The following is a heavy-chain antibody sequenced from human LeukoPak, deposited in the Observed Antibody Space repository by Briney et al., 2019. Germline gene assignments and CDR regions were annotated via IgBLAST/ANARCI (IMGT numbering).Heavy chain of an antibody. J-gene: IGHJ4*02. CDR1: GGSISSSSYY. Sequence: SETLSLTCTVSGGSISSSSYYWGWIRQPPGKGLEWIGSIYYSGTTYYNPSLKSRDTISVDTSKNQFSLKLSSVTAADTAVYYCARLILSYGATTFDYWGQGTLVTVSS. V-gene: IGHV4-39*01. CDR2: IYYSGTT. D-gene: IGHD1-26*01. CDR3: ARLILSYGATTFDY.